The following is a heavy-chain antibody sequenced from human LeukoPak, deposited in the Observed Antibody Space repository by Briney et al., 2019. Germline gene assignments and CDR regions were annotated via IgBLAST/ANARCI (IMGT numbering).Heavy chain of an antibody. D-gene: IGHD5-18*01. CDR2: IWYDGSNK. V-gene: IGHV3-33*01. CDR1: GFTFSSYG. CDR3: ARESVVISLSGYSYVSRRNWFDP. Sequence: GGSLRLSCAASGFTFSSYGMHWVRQAPGKGLEWVAVIWYDGSNKYYADSVKGRFTISRDNSKNTLYLQMNSLRAEDTAVYYCARESVVISLSGYSYVSRRNWFDPWGQGTLVTVSS. J-gene: IGHJ5*02.